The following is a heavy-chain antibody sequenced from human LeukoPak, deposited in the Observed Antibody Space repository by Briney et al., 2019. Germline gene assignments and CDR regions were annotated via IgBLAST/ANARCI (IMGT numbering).Heavy chain of an antibody. CDR1: GDSVSSKNGA. J-gene: IGHJ4*02. V-gene: IGHV6-1*01. Sequence: SQTPSVTCAISGDSVSSKNGAWNWIRQSPSRGLEWLGRTYYRSEWYYDYAVSLKGRATINPDTSKNQFSLQLHSVTPEDTAVYYCARDLGNSGWYTFDFWGQGSLVTVTS. CDR3: ARDLGNSGWYTFDF. CDR2: TYYRSEWYY. D-gene: IGHD6-19*01.